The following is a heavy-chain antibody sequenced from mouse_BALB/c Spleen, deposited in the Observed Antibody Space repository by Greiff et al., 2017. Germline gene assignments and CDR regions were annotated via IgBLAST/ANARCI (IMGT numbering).Heavy chain of an antibody. CDR2: INPYNGGT. J-gene: IGHJ4*01. D-gene: IGHD2-3*01. V-gene: IGHV1-18*01. CDR3: ARRGDGYSYAMDY. CDR1: GYSFTGYT. Sequence: EVMLVESGPELVKPGASMKISCKASGYSFTGYTMNWVKQSHGKNLEWIGLINPYNGGTSYNQKFKGKATLTVDKSSSTAYMELLSLTSEDSAVYYCARRGDGYSYAMDYWGQGTSVTVSS.